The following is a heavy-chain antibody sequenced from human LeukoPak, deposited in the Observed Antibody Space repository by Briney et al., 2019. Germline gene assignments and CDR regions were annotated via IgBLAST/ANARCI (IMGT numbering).Heavy chain of an antibody. CDR3: ASLGATTLSYFGMDV. V-gene: IGHV1-2*02. CDR1: GYTFADYY. Sequence: GASVKVSCKASGYTFADYYMHWVRQAPGQGLEWMGWVNPVSGGTYYAQRFLGGVTMTRDSSISTVYMELSRLQSDDTAVYHCASLGATTLSYFGMDVWGQGTTVTVSS. CDR2: VNPVSGGT. J-gene: IGHJ6*02. D-gene: IGHD1-26*01.